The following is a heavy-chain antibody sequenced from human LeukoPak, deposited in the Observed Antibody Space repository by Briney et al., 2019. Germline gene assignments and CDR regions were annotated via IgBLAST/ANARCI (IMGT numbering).Heavy chain of an antibody. Sequence: SETLSLTCAVYGGSFSGYYWSWIRQPPGKGLEWIGEINHSGSTNYNPSLKSRVTISEDTSKNQFSLKLSSVTAADTAVYYCARGAWRGEFDPWGQGTLVTVSS. CDR2: INHSGST. V-gene: IGHV4-34*01. D-gene: IGHD3-10*01. CDR1: GGSFSGYY. CDR3: ARGAWRGEFDP. J-gene: IGHJ5*02.